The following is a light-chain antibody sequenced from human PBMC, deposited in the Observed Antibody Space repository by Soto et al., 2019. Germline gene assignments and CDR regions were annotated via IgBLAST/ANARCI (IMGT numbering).Light chain of an antibody. J-gene: IGKJ1*01. Sequence: DIQTTQSPFTLSASVGDRVTITCRASQSISHFLAWYQQKPGKVPKLLIYDASNLGSGVPSRFSGSGSGTDFTLTISGLQPDDFTTYYCQQYTSYSRAFGQGTKVDIK. CDR1: QSISHF. CDR3: QQYTSYSRA. V-gene: IGKV1-5*01. CDR2: DAS.